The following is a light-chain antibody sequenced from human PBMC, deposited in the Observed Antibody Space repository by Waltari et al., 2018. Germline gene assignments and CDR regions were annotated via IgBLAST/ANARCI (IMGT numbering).Light chain of an antibody. V-gene: IGLV3-1*01. CDR1: KLGDTY. Sequence: SYDLTQPPSMSVSPGQTASITCSGDKLGDTYACWYQQKPGQSPVLVIYQDTRRPSTIPERFSVSTSGNTATLTISGTQAMDEADYYCQAWDGTTVIFGGGTKLTVL. CDR2: QDT. CDR3: QAWDGTTVI. J-gene: IGLJ2*01.